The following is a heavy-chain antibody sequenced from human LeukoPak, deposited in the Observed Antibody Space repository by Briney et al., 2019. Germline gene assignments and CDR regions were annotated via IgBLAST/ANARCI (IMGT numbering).Heavy chain of an antibody. V-gene: IGHV3-30*02. J-gene: IGHJ4*02. CDR3: AKGGSSSWYPNFDY. CDR1: GFTFSSYG. CDR2: IRYDGSNK. D-gene: IGHD6-13*01. Sequence: GGSLRLSCAASGFTFSSYGMHWVRQAPGKGLEWVAFIRYDGSNKYYADSVKGRFTISIDNSKNTLYLQMNSLRAEDAAVYYCAKGGSSSWYPNFDYWGQGTLVTVSS.